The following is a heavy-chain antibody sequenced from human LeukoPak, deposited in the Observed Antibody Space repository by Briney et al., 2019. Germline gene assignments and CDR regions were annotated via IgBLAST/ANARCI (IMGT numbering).Heavy chain of an antibody. J-gene: IGHJ3*02. Sequence: PGGSLRLSCAVSGFTFEDYAMHWVRQAPGKGLDWVAAISWNSGSINYADSVKGRFTISRDNAKNSLYLQMNSLRAEDTAVYYCARDRRITMIAIGAFDIWGQGTMVTVSS. CDR3: ARDRRITMIAIGAFDI. V-gene: IGHV3-9*01. CDR1: GFTFEDYA. CDR2: ISWNSGSI. D-gene: IGHD3-22*01.